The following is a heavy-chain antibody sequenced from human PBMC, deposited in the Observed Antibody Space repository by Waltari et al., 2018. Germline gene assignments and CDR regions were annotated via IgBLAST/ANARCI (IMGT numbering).Heavy chain of an antibody. D-gene: IGHD1-20*01. CDR3: ATPFYNWDDPLHS. J-gene: IGHJ4*02. Sequence: EVQLLESGGDWVQPGGSLRLSFSASRVTFGNSAINWVRLAPRTGLEWVSAITVGDDTYYADSVRGRFTISRDTSKDTVYLQMDGLRAEDTAVYYCATPFYNWDDPLHSWGQGTLVTVSS. CDR2: ITVGDDT. V-gene: IGHV3-23*01. CDR1: RVTFGNSA.